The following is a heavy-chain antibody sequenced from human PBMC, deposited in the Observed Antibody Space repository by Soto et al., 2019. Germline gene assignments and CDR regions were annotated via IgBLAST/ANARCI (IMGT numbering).Heavy chain of an antibody. Sequence: QVQLVESGGGVVQPGRSLRLSCAASGFTFRSYAMHWVRQAPGKGLEWVAVISYDGRNKYYADSVKGRFTISRDNSKNTLYLQMNSLRAEDTAVYYCATSGYYDSSGYPDPWGQGTLVTVSS. CDR1: GFTFRSYA. CDR3: ATSGYYDSSGYPDP. CDR2: ISYDGRNK. V-gene: IGHV3-30-3*01. D-gene: IGHD3-22*01. J-gene: IGHJ5*02.